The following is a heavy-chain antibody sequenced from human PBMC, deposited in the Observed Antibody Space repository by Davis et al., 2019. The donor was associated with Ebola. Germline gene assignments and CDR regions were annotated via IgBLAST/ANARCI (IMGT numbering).Heavy chain of an antibody. V-gene: IGHV3-23*01. Sequence: PGGSLRLSCAASGFTFSNNWMSWVRQAPGKGLEWVSVISATGGSTYYADSVKGRFTISRDNSKNTLYMEMNSLRAEDTALYYCAKSAGTPGWFGPRGQGTLVTVSS. D-gene: IGHD1-1*01. J-gene: IGHJ5*02. CDR3: AKSAGTPGWFGP. CDR1: GFTFSNNW. CDR2: ISATGGST.